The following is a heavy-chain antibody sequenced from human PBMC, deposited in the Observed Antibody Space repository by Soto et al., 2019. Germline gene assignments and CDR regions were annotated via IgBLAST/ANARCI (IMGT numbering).Heavy chain of an antibody. Sequence: GESLKISCAASGFTFSSYAMSWVRQAPGKGLEWVSAISGSGGSTYYADSVKGRFTISRDNSKNTLYLQMNSLRAEDTAVYYCAKEAVAATGPFDYWGQGTLVTVSS. CDR2: ISGSGGST. CDR1: GFTFSSYA. J-gene: IGHJ4*02. V-gene: IGHV3-23*01. CDR3: AKEAVAATGPFDY. D-gene: IGHD2-15*01.